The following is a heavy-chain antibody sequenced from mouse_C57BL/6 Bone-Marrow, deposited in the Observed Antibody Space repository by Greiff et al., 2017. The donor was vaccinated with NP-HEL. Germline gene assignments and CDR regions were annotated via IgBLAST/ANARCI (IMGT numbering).Heavy chain of an antibody. CDR2: ISDGGSYT. CDR1: GFTFSSYA. CDR3: ARALRGFAY. J-gene: IGHJ3*01. D-gene: IGHD1-1*01. Sequence: EVKVVESGGGLVKPGGSLKLSCAASGFTFSSYAMSWVRQTPEKRLEWVATISDGGSYTYYPDNVKGRFTISRDNAKNNLYLQMSHLKSEDTAMYYCARALRGFAYWGQGTLVTVSA. V-gene: IGHV5-4*03.